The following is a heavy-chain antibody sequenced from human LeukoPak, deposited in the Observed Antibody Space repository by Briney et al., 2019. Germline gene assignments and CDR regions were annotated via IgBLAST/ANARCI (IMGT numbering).Heavy chain of an antibody. CDR3: ARSPPYSSGWEIDY. CDR1: GFTFGSYS. D-gene: IGHD6-19*01. V-gene: IGHV3-21*01. CDR2: ISSSSSYI. J-gene: IGHJ4*02. Sequence: PGGSLRLSCAASGFTFGSYSMNWVRQAPGKGLEWVSSISSSSSYIYYADSVKGRFTISRDNAKNSLYLQMNSLRAEDTAVYYCARSPPYSSGWEIDYWGQGTLVTVSS.